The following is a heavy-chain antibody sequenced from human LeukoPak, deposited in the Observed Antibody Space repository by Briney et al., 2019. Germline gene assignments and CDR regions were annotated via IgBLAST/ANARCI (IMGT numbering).Heavy chain of an antibody. CDR1: GGSISSGDYY. J-gene: IGHJ5*02. CDR3: ARGVDTAETPNWFDP. CDR2: IYYSGST. V-gene: IGHV4-30-4*01. D-gene: IGHD5-18*01. Sequence: SETLSLTCTVSGGSISSGDYYWSWIRQPPGKGLEWIGYIYYSGSTYYNPSLKSRVTISVDTSKNQFSLKLSSVTAADTAVYYCARGVDTAETPNWFDPWGQGTLVTVSS.